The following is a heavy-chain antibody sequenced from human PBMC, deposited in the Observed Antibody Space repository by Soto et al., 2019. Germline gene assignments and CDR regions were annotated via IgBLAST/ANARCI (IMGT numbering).Heavy chain of an antibody. Sequence: GGSLRLSCAASGFTFSSYGMHWVRQAPGKGLEWVAVISYDGSNKYYADSVKGRFTISRDNSKNTLYLQMNSLRAEDTAVYYCAKTMGDFGYYYGMDVWGQGTTVTVSS. V-gene: IGHV3-30*18. CDR3: AKTMGDFGYYYGMDV. D-gene: IGHD3-16*01. CDR1: GFTFSSYG. J-gene: IGHJ6*02. CDR2: ISYDGSNK.